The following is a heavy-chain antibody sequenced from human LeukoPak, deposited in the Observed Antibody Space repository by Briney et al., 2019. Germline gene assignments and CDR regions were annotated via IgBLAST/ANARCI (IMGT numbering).Heavy chain of an antibody. Sequence: GGSLRLSCAASGFTFSSYGMHWVRQAPGKGLEWAAVISYDGSNKYYADSVKGRFTISRDNSKNTLYLQMNSLRAEDTAVYYCAKDVAARHDYYYGMDVWGQGTTVTVSS. CDR2: ISYDGSNK. J-gene: IGHJ6*02. D-gene: IGHD6-6*01. CDR1: GFTFSSYG. V-gene: IGHV3-30*18. CDR3: AKDVAARHDYYYGMDV.